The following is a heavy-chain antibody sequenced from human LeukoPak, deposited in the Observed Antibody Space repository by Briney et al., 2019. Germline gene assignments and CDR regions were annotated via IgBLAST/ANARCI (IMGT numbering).Heavy chain of an antibody. V-gene: IGHV3-69-1*01. Sequence: GGSLRLSCAASGFHFSAYDMHWVRQAPGEGLEWVAYFSHSGTIYYADSVRSRFTISRDNAKNSLHLQMNSMRADDTAVYYFAGYGEYPYWGQGTPVTVSS. CDR3: AGYGEYPY. CDR2: FSHSGTI. D-gene: IGHD4-17*01. CDR1: GFHFSAYD. J-gene: IGHJ4*02.